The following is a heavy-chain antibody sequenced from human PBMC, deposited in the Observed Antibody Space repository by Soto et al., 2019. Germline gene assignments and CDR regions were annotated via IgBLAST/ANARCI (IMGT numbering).Heavy chain of an antibody. CDR3: TRDGMTTGDT. CDR2: VFSSVSA. Sequence: SETLSLTCLVSCVSVSSYTWSWVRQPANKGLEWIGRVFSSVSATYSPSLKSRVRISMDTPENRISLKLDSVTAADAGVYYCTRDGMTTGDTWGPGTLVTVSS. J-gene: IGHJ4*02. CDR1: CVSVSSYT. D-gene: IGHD2-21*02. V-gene: IGHV4-4*07.